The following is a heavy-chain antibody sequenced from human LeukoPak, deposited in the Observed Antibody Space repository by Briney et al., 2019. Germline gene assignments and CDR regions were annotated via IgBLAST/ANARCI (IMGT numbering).Heavy chain of an antibody. CDR1: GGSFSGYS. Sequence: SETLSLTCAVYGGSFSGYSWSWIRQPSGKGLEWIGSIYHSGSTYYNPSLKSRVTISVDTSKNQFSLKLSSVTAADTAVYYCARTYDFWSGDLNWFDPWGQGTLVTVSS. J-gene: IGHJ5*02. D-gene: IGHD3-3*01. CDR3: ARTYDFWSGDLNWFDP. V-gene: IGHV4-34*01. CDR2: IYHSGST.